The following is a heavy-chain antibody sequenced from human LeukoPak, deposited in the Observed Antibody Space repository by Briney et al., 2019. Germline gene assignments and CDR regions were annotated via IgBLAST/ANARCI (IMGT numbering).Heavy chain of an antibody. J-gene: IGHJ4*02. Sequence: PSETLSLTCTVSGGSINNYYWSWIRHPPGKGLERIGYIYYSGSTNYNPSLKSRLTISVDTSKNPFSLKLSSVTAADTAVYYCARYYYVSGRYYFDYWGQGTLVTASS. V-gene: IGHV4-59*01. CDR3: ARYYYVSGRYYFDY. CDR2: IYYSGST. D-gene: IGHD3-10*01. CDR1: GGSINNYY.